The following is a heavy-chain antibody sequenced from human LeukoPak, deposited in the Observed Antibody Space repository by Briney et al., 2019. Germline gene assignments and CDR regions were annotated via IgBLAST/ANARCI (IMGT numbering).Heavy chain of an antibody. Sequence: GESLKISCKGSGYSFTSYWIGWVRQMPGKGLEWMGIIYPGDSDTRYSQSFQGQVTISADKSISTAYLQWSSLKASDTAMYYCAKQTVTTTYGMDVWGQGTTVTVSS. CDR1: GYSFTSYW. CDR2: IYPGDSDT. J-gene: IGHJ6*02. V-gene: IGHV5-51*01. CDR3: AKQTVTTTYGMDV. D-gene: IGHD4-4*01.